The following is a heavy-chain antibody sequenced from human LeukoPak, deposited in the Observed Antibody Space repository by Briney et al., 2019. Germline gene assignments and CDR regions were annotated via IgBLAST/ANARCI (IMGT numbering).Heavy chain of an antibody. D-gene: IGHD3-3*01. V-gene: IGHV4-59*01. CDR3: ARGVNWSGYSYGMDV. CDR2: IYYSGST. J-gene: IGHJ6*02. Sequence: SETLSLTCTVSGGSISSCYWSWIRQPPGKGLEWIGYIYYSGSTNYNPSLKSRVTISVDTSKNQFSLKLSSVTAADTAVYYCARGVNWSGYSYGMDVWGQGTTVTVSS. CDR1: GGSISSCY.